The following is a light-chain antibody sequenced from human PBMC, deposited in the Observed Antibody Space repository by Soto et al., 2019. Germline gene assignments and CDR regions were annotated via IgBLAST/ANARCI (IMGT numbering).Light chain of an antibody. CDR1: QSVSGW. V-gene: IGKV1-5*03. CDR2: RAS. CDR3: QQYERSPLT. J-gene: IGKJ4*01. Sequence: DIQMTQSPSILSTSVGDRVTITCRSSQSVSGWLAWYQQKPGKAPKLLIYRASSLRSGVPSRFSGSASGTEFTLTISGLQPDDVATYYCQQYERSPLTFGGGTKVEI.